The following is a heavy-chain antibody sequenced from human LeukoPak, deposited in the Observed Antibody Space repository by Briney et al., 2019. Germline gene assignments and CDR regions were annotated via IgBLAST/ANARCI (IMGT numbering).Heavy chain of an antibody. CDR2: IYYSGST. D-gene: IGHD1-26*01. V-gene: IGHV4-39*07. CDR1: GGSISSSSYY. J-gene: IGHJ3*02. CDR3: ASILIVGAFDAFDI. Sequence: SETLSLTCTVSGGSISSSSYYWGWIRQPPGKGLEWIGSIYYSGSTYYNPSLKSRVTMSVDTSKNQFSLKLSSVTAADTAVYYCASILIVGAFDAFDIWGQGTMVTVSS.